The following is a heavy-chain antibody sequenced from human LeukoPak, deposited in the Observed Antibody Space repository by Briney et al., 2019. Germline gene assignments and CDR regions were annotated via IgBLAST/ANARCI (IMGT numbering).Heavy chain of an antibody. Sequence: ASVKVSCKASGYTFTGYYMHWVRQAPGQGLEWMGWINPNSGGTNYAQKFQGRVTMTRDTSISTAYMELSRLRSDDTAVYYCARDQYSGGWYEGDYWGQGTLVTVSS. V-gene: IGHV1-2*02. CDR1: GYTFTGYY. D-gene: IGHD6-19*01. J-gene: IGHJ4*02. CDR2: INPNSGGT. CDR3: ARDQYSGGWYEGDY.